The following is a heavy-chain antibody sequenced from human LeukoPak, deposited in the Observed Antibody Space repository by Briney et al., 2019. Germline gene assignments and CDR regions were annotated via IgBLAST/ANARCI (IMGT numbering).Heavy chain of an antibody. CDR1: GFTFSSYG. CDR3: AKRDDYQQPRIVDY. D-gene: IGHD5-24*01. Sequence: GGSLRLSCAASGFTFSSYGMHWVRQAPGKGLEWVAVIWHDGSHRYYADSVKGRFTISRDNSKNTLYLQISNLRAEDTAVYYCAKRDDYQQPRIVDYWGQGTLVTVSS. J-gene: IGHJ4*02. V-gene: IGHV3-33*03. CDR2: IWHDGSHR.